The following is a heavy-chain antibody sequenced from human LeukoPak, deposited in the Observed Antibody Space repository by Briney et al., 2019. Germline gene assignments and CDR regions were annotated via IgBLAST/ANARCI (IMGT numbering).Heavy chain of an antibody. D-gene: IGHD6-13*01. CDR1: GGSISSYY. J-gene: IGHJ6*03. V-gene: IGHV4-4*07. CDR2: IYTSGST. Sequence: SETLSLTCTVSGGSISSYYWSWIRQPAGKGLEWIGRIYTSGSTNYNPSLKSRVTMSVDTSKNQFSLKLSSVTAADTAVYYCARDTTSAAGIMVGPYYYYYMDVWGKGTTVTISS. CDR3: ARDTTSAAGIMVGPYYYYYMDV.